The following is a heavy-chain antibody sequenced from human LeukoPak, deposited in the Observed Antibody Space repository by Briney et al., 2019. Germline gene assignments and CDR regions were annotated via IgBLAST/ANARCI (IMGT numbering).Heavy chain of an antibody. V-gene: IGHV3-66*01. D-gene: IGHD3-22*01. Sequence: GGSLRLSCAASGFTVSSNYMSWVHQAPGKGLEWVSVISSGGSTYYADSVKGRFTISRDNSKNTLYLQMNSLRAEDTAVYYCARDLDDSSGFDYWGQGTLVTVSS. J-gene: IGHJ4*02. CDR3: ARDLDDSSGFDY. CDR2: ISSGGST. CDR1: GFTVSSNY.